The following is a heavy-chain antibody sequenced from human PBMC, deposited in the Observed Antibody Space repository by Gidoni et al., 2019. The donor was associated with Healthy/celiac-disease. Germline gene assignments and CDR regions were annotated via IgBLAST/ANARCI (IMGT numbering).Heavy chain of an antibody. CDR3: ANTVVRGVTHYFDY. D-gene: IGHD3-10*01. CDR2: ISSSSSYI. CDR1: GFTFSSYS. J-gene: IGHJ4*02. Sequence: EVQLVESGGGLVKPGGSLRLSCEASGFTFSSYSMNWVRQAPGKGLEWVSSISSSSSYIYYADSVKGRFTISRDNAKNSLYLQMNSLRAEDTAVYYCANTVVRGVTHYFDYWGQGTLVTVSS. V-gene: IGHV3-21*01.